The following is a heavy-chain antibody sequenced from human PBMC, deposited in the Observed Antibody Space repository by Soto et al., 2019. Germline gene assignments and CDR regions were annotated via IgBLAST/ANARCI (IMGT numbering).Heavy chain of an antibody. Sequence: GGSLRLSCAASGFTFSNAWMSWVRQAPGKGLEWVGRIKSKTDGGTTDYAAPVKGRFTISRDDSKNTLYLQMNRLKTEDTAVYYCTTREYYYGSGSYYLDAFDIWGQGTMVTVSS. CDR3: TTREYYYGSGSYYLDAFDI. CDR2: IKSKTDGGTT. J-gene: IGHJ3*02. V-gene: IGHV3-15*01. D-gene: IGHD3-10*01. CDR1: GFTFSNAW.